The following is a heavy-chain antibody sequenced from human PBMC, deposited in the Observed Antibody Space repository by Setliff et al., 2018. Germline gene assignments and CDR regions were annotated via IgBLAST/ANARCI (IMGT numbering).Heavy chain of an antibody. J-gene: IGHJ3*02. Sequence: EASVKVSCKASGYTFTSYGISWVRQAPGQGLEWMGWISAYNGNTNYAQKLQGRVTMTTDTSTSTAYMELRSLRSDDTAVYYCARVLFHCSSTSCYLDAFDIWGQGTMVTVSS. D-gene: IGHD2-2*01. V-gene: IGHV1-18*01. CDR1: GYTFTSYG. CDR2: ISAYNGNT. CDR3: ARVLFHCSSTSCYLDAFDI.